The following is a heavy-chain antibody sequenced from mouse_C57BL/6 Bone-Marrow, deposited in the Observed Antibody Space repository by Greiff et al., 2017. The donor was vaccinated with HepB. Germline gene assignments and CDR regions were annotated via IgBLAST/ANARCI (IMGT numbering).Heavy chain of an antibody. D-gene: IGHD1-1*01. V-gene: IGHV1-74*01. CDR2: IHPSDSDT. CDR1: GYTFTSYW. Sequence: QVHVKQSGAELVKPGASVKVSCKASGYTFTSYWMHWVKQRPGQGLEWIGRIHPSDSDTNYNQKFKGKATLTVDKSSSTAYMQLSSLTSEDSAVYYCAMGYYGSGGDYWGQGTTLTVSS. CDR3: AMGYYGSGGDY. J-gene: IGHJ2*01.